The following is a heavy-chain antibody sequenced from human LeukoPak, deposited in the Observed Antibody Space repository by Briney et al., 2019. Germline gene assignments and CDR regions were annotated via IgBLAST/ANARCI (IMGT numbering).Heavy chain of an antibody. V-gene: IGHV5-51*01. Sequence: GESLKISCKGSGYSFTTYWIGWVRQLSGKGLEWMGIISPGDSDIRYSPSFQGQVTISADKSISTAYLQWTSLKASDTAMYYCARGRYDFGVVPYYFDYWGQGTLVTVSS. D-gene: IGHD3-3*01. CDR3: ARGRYDFGVVPYYFDY. CDR2: ISPGDSDI. J-gene: IGHJ4*02. CDR1: GYSFTTYW.